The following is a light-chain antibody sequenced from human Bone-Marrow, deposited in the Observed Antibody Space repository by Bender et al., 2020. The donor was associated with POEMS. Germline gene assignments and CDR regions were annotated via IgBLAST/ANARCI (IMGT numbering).Light chain of an antibody. CDR3: QSADSRGTYRV. J-gene: IGLJ1*01. Sequence: SLVLTQSPSMSVAPGQTARITCGGNLIGNKGVNWYQQKSGQAPVVVVFSDGNRPSGIPDRFSGSSSGTTVTLTISGVQAEDEADYYCQSADSRGTYRVFGTGTKVTVL. CDR1: LIGNKG. V-gene: IGLV3-25*03. CDR2: SDG.